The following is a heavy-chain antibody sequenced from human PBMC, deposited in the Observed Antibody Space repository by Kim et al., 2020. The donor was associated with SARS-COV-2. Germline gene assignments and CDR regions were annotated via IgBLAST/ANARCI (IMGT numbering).Heavy chain of an antibody. J-gene: IGHJ4*02. CDR1: GFTFSDYY. CDR3: ARVRMAILYYFDY. D-gene: IGHD2-21*01. V-gene: IGHV3-11*05. Sequence: GGSLRLSCAASGFTFSDYYMSWIRQAPGKGLEWVSYISSSSSYTNYADSVKGRVTISRDNAKNSLYLQMNSLRAEDTAVYYCARVRMAILYYFDYCGQGTLVPVSS. CDR2: ISSSSSYT.